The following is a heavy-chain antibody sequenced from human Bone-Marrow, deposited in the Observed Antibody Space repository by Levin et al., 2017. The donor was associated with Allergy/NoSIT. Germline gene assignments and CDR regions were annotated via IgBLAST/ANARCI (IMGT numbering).Heavy chain of an antibody. CDR3: AKGRYSETYNFDY. D-gene: IGHD2-21*01. J-gene: IGHJ4*02. CDR1: GFTFSSYA. V-gene: IGHV3-23*01. Sequence: GGSLRLSCAASGFTFSSYAMSWVRQAPGKGLEWVSSISGSGDTSYYADSVKGRFTISRDNSKNTLYLQMNSLRAEDTAGYYCAKGRYSETYNFDYWGQGTLVTVSS. CDR2: ISGSGDTS.